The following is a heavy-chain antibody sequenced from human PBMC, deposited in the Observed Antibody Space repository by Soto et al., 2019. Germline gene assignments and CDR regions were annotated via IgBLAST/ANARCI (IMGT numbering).Heavy chain of an antibody. Sequence: VKVSCKASGYTFTSYDINWVRQATGQGLEWMGWMNPGSGDTGYAQKFQGRVTMTRDISIATAYMELSSLRSDDTAIYYCARMATFGSLNWFDPWGQGTLVTVSS. CDR2: MNPGSGDT. CDR3: ARMATFGSLNWFDP. D-gene: IGHD3-16*01. CDR1: GYTFTSYD. J-gene: IGHJ5*02. V-gene: IGHV1-8*01.